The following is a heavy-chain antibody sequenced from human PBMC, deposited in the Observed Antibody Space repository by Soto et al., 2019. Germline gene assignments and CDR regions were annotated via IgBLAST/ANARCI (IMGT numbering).Heavy chain of an antibody. CDR2: IYYSGST. J-gene: IGHJ4*02. D-gene: IGHD3-3*01. Sequence: PSETLSLTCTVSGGSISSGGYYWSWIRQHPGKGLEWIGYIYYSGSTYYNPSLKSRVTISVDTSKNQFSLKLSSVTAADTAVYYCATLGGDLWSGYPFDYWGQGTLVTVSS. CDR1: GGSISSGGYY. V-gene: IGHV4-31*03. CDR3: ATLGGDLWSGYPFDY.